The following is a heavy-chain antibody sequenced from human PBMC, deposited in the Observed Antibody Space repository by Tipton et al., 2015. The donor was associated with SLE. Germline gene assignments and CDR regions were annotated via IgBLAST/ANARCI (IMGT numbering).Heavy chain of an antibody. D-gene: IGHD2-21*01. CDR3: ASHVAGDAFDI. CDR1: GGSISSGSYY. J-gene: IGHJ3*02. Sequence: TLSLTCTVSGGSISSGSYYWSWIRQPAGKGLEWIGRIYTSGSTNYNPSLKSRVTISVDTSKNQFSLKLSSVTAADTAVYYCASHVAGDAFDIWDQGTMVTVSS. CDR2: IYTSGST. V-gene: IGHV4-61*02.